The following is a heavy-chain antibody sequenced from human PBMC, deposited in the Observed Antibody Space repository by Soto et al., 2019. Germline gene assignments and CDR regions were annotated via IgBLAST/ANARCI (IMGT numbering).Heavy chain of an antibody. Sequence: QVQLVESGGGVVQPGRSLRLSCAASGFIFRSYVMYWVRQAPGKGLEWVAVILHDGSNKYYADSVKGRFTISRDLFKDTLYLQMNSLRADDTAVYYCARKSPGYYYYGVGVWGQGTTVTVSS. CDR1: GFIFRSYV. J-gene: IGHJ6*02. CDR2: ILHDGSNK. V-gene: IGHV3-30-3*01. CDR3: ARKSPGYYYYGVGV.